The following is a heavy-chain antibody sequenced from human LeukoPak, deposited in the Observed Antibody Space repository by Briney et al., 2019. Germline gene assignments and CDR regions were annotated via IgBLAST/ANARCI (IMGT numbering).Heavy chain of an antibody. J-gene: IGHJ4*02. Sequence: PSETLSLTCTVSGGSISSSSYYWGWIRQPPGKGLEWIGSIYYSGSTYYNPSLKSRVTISVDTSKNQFSLKLGSVTAADTAVYYCATYHFRGETHYFDYWGQGILVTVSS. CDR3: ATYHFRGETHYFDY. V-gene: IGHV4-39*07. D-gene: IGHD3-10*02. CDR1: GGSISSSSYY. CDR2: IYYSGST.